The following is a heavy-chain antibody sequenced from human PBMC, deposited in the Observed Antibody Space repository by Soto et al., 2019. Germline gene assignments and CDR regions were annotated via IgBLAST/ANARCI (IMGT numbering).Heavy chain of an antibody. CDR3: ARDLRGHYGP. J-gene: IGHJ3*01. D-gene: IGHD4-17*01. CDR2: VNGSSSYI. V-gene: IGHV3-21*06. CDR1: GFNFRNFN. Sequence: GGSLRLSCEGSGFNFRNFNMIWVRQAPGKGLEWVSSVNGSSSYIYYADSVKGRFTVSRDNANNLVFLQMNGLRPEDTAMYYCARDLRGHYGPWGQGTMVTVSS.